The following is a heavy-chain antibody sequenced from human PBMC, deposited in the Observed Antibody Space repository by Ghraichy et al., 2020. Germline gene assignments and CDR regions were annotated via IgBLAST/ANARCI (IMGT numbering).Heavy chain of an antibody. V-gene: IGHV4-34*01. D-gene: IGHD1-26*01. CDR2: INHSGST. Sequence: GSLRLSCAVYGGSFSGYYWSWIRQPPGKGLEWIGEINHSGSTNYNPSLKSRVTISVDTSKNQFSLKLSSVTAADTAVYYCARVGSTLLKWEDYMDVWGKGTTVTVSS. CDR3: ARVGSTLLKWEDYMDV. CDR1: GGSFSGYY. J-gene: IGHJ6*03.